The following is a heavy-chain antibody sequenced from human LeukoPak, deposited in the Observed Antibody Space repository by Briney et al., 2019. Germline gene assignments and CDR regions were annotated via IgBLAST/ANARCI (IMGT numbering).Heavy chain of an antibody. CDR2: INPDSGDT. D-gene: IGHD3-10*01. CDR3: AGTPNGSGSYYKSAY. Sequence: ASVKVSCKASGYTFTAYYMHWVRQAPGQGLEWMGWINPDSGDTNYERKFQGRVTMTRDTSISTAYMELSRLRSDDTAVYYCAGTPNGSGSYYKSAYWGQGTLVTVSS. V-gene: IGHV1-2*02. J-gene: IGHJ4*02. CDR1: GYTFTAYY.